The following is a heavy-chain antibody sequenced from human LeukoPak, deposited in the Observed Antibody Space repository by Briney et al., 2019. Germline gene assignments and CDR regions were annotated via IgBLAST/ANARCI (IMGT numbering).Heavy chain of an antibody. D-gene: IGHD3-22*01. CDR2: ISWNSGSI. V-gene: IGHV3-9*01. Sequence: GGSLRLSCAASGFTFDDYAMHWVRQAPGKGLEWVSGISWNSGSIGYADSVKGRFTISRDNARNSLYLQMNSLRAEDTALYYCAKALEFHYYDSSGLLRPDAFDIWGQGTMVTVSS. J-gene: IGHJ3*02. CDR3: AKALEFHYYDSSGLLRPDAFDI. CDR1: GFTFDDYA.